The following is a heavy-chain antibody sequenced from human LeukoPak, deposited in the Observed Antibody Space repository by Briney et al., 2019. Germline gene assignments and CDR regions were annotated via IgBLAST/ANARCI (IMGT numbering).Heavy chain of an antibody. CDR1: GGTFSSYA. Sequence: ASVKVSCKASGGTFSSYAISWVRQAPGQGLEWMGGIIPIFGTANYAQKSQGRVTITTDESTSTAYMELSSLRSEDTAVYYCARVARSYDILYYFDYWGQGTLVTVSS. J-gene: IGHJ4*02. CDR2: IIPIFGTA. D-gene: IGHD3-9*01. V-gene: IGHV1-69*05. CDR3: ARVARSYDILYYFDY.